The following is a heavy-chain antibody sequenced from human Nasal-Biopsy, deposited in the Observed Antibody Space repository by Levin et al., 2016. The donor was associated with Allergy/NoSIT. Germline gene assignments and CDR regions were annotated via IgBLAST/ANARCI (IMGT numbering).Heavy chain of an antibody. CDR3: AVGAGSAY. V-gene: IGHV3-69-1*01. D-gene: IGHD1-26*01. CDR1: GFNFRKHD. CDR2: ILTSDTA. J-gene: IGHJ4*02. Sequence: GESLKISCAASGFNFRKHDMTWVRQAPGRGLQWVASILTSDTAKYADSVMGRFTISRDNSRNLLFLQMNGLTVEDTAVYYCAVGAGSAYWGQGTLVAVTS.